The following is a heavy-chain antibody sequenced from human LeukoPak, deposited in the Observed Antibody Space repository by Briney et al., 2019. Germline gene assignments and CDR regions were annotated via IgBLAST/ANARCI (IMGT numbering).Heavy chain of an antibody. CDR1: GYTFTSYG. CDR2: INTNTGNP. V-gene: IGHV7-4-1*02. CDR3: ARACQAYYDFWSGYCKYFDY. J-gene: IGHJ4*02. D-gene: IGHD3-3*01. Sequence: ASVKVSCKASGYTFTSYGISWVRQAPGQGLEWMGWINTNTGNPTYAQGFTGRFVFSLDTSVSTAYLQISSLKAEDTAVYYCARACQAYYDFWSGYCKYFDYWGQGTLVTVSS.